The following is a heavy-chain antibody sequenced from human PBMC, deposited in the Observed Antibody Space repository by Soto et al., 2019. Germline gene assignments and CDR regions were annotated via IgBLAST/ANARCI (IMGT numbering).Heavy chain of an antibody. CDR2: INWNSGGI. CDR1: GFTFDDYA. V-gene: IGHV3-9*01. Sequence: SLRLSCAASGFTFDDYAMHWVRQVPGKGLEWVSGINWNSGGIGYGDSVKGRFAISRDNAKNSLHLQMNSLSAEDTAFYYCVKDESINWYSGHFRHWGQGTLVTVSS. D-gene: IGHD6-13*01. CDR3: VKDESINWYSGHFRH. J-gene: IGHJ1*01.